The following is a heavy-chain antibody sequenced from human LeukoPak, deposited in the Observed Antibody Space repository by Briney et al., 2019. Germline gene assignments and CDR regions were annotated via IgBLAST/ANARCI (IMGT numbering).Heavy chain of an antibody. Sequence: PGGSLRLSCAASGFTFSSYGMSWVRQAPGKGLEWVSAISGSGGSTYYADSVKGRFTISRDNSKNTLYLQMNSLRAEDTAVYYCAKDNEYYDSSGSDAFDIWGQGTMVTVSS. J-gene: IGHJ3*02. CDR2: ISGSGGST. CDR1: GFTFSSYG. V-gene: IGHV3-23*01. CDR3: AKDNEYYDSSGSDAFDI. D-gene: IGHD3-22*01.